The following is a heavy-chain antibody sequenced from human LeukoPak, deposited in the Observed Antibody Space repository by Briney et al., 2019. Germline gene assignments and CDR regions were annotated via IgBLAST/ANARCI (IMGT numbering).Heavy chain of an antibody. CDR1: GFALSSHW. D-gene: IGHD6-25*01. Sequence: GGSLRLSCAASGFALSSHWMTWVRQAPGKGLEWVANIKQDGSEKYYVDSVKGRFTISRDNAKKSLYLQMNSLRADDTAVYYCAREMAIAAAGISWFAPWGQGTLVTVSS. J-gene: IGHJ5*02. V-gene: IGHV3-7*01. CDR2: IKQDGSEK. CDR3: AREMAIAAAGISWFAP.